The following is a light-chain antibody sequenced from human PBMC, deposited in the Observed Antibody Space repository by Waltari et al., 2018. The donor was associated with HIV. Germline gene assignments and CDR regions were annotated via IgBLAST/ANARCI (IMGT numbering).Light chain of an antibody. CDR2: TAS. CDR1: QYVGNW. Sequence: DIQMTQSPSSVSASVGDGVSITCRASQYVGNWLAWYQQRPGKAPKLLIYTASTLQTGVPSRFSGSGSGTAFTLTSDSLQPEDFATYYCQQTHSFPLTFGGGTKVEIK. J-gene: IGKJ4*01. V-gene: IGKV1-12*01. CDR3: QQTHSFPLT.